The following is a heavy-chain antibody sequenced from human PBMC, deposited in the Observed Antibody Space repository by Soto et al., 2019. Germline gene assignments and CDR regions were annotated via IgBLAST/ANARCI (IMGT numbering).Heavy chain of an antibody. D-gene: IGHD3-22*01. J-gene: IGHJ4*02. V-gene: IGHV3-21*01. CDR3: ARGTHYYDSIGYSHFFDY. Sequence: GGSLRLSCRASGFTFSDFAMSWVRQAPGRGLEWVSSISSNGNCIYYADSMKGRFTISRDNAEKPLYLQMNSLRGEDTAVYYCARGTHYYDSIGYSHFFDYWGQGTLVTVSS. CDR2: ISSNGNCI. CDR1: GFTFSDFA.